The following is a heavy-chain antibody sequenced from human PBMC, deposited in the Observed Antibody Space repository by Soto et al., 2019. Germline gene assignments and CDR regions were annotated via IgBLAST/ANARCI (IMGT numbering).Heavy chain of an antibody. V-gene: IGHV1-69*13. D-gene: IGHD6-19*01. J-gene: IGHJ6*02. CDR1: RVASSKFI. Sequence: SVKVSFNASRVASSKFIVTWVRQAPGLGLEWVGGIIPIFGTANYAQKFQGRVTITADESTSTSYMEVNNMRSEDTAVYYCAKVRYSSPMGYYYGMDVWGQGTTVTVSS. CDR3: AKVRYSSPMGYYYGMDV. CDR2: IIPIFGTA.